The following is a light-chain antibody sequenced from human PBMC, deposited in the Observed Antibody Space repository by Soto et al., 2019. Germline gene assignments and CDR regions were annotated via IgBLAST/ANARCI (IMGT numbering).Light chain of an antibody. CDR3: QQYGSSPPIT. J-gene: IGKJ5*01. CDR1: QSVSSK. Sequence: EIVLTQSPATLSVSPGECATLSCRASQSVSSKLAWYQQKPGQAPRLLIYGASTRATGIPARFSGSGSGTEFTLIISRLEPEDFAVYYCQQYGSSPPITFGQGTRLEIK. CDR2: GAS. V-gene: IGKV3-15*01.